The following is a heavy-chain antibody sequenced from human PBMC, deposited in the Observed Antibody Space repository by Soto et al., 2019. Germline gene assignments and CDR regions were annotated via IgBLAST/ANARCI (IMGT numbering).Heavy chain of an antibody. J-gene: IGHJ6*03. CDR1: GFTFSNYA. CDR3: ARREQSDYYYMDV. CDR2: ISSNGVGT. Sequence: EVQLVESGGGLVQPGGSLRLSCAASGFTFSNYAKDWVRQAPGKVLEYVSGISSNGVGTYYANSVKDRFTISRDNSKNTLYLQMGSLRAEDMAVYYCARREQSDYYYMDVWGKGTSVTVSS. D-gene: IGHD6-19*01. V-gene: IGHV3-64*01.